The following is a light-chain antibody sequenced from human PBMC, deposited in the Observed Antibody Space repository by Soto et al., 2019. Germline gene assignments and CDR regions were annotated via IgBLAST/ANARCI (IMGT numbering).Light chain of an antibody. CDR2: GNS. J-gene: IGLJ1*01. Sequence: QSVLTQPPSVSGAPGQRVTISCTGSSSNIGAGYDVHWYQQLPGTAPKLLIYGNSNRPSGVPDRFSGSKSGTSASLAITGLHAEDEADYYCQSYDSSLSGSIVFVTGTKLTVL. CDR3: QSYDSSLSGSIV. CDR1: SSNIGAGYD. V-gene: IGLV1-40*01.